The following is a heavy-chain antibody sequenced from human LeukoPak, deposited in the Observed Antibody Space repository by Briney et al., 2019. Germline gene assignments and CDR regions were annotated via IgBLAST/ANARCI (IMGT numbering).Heavy chain of an antibody. D-gene: IGHD3-10*01. CDR3: ARGVLWFGELLKGGFDY. CDR2: MNPNSGNT. V-gene: IGHV1-8*01. J-gene: IGHJ4*02. Sequence: ASVKVSCKASGYTFTSYDINWVRQATGQGLEWMGWMNPNSGNTGYAQKFQGRVTMTRNTSISTAYMELSSLRSEDTAVCYCARGVLWFGELLKGGFDYWGQGTLVTVSS. CDR1: GYTFTSYD.